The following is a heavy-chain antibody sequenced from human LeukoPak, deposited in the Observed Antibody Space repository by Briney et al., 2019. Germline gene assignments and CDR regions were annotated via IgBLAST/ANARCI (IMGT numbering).Heavy chain of an antibody. Sequence: GGSLRLSCAASGFTFSSYAMSWVRQAPGKGLEWVANIKQDGSEKYYVDSVKGRFTISRDNAKNSLYLQMNSLRAEDTAVYYCARVRLGFLEWPRDAFDIWGQGTMVTVSS. V-gene: IGHV3-7*01. D-gene: IGHD3-3*01. CDR3: ARVRLGFLEWPRDAFDI. CDR2: IKQDGSEK. J-gene: IGHJ3*02. CDR1: GFTFSSYA.